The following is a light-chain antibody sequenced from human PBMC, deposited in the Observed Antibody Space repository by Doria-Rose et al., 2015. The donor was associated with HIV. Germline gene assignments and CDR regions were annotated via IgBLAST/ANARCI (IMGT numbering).Light chain of an antibody. J-gene: IGKJ2*01. Sequence: EIGMTQAPGTLSLSPGERATLSCRASQSVRSNSLTWYQQRPGQAPRLLIYGASNRAIGIPDRFSGSGSGTDFTLTISRLEPEDFAVYYGQHYGNSPIYTLGQGTKLDIK. CDR3: QHYGNSPIYT. V-gene: IGKV3-20*01. CDR2: GAS. CDR1: QSVRSNS.